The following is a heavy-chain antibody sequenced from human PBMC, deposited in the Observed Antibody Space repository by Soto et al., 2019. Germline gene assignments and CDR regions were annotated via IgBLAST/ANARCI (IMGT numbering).Heavy chain of an antibody. CDR2: IKQDGSEK. CDR1: GFTFSSYW. Sequence: EVQLVESGGGLVQPGGSLRLSCAASGFTFSSYWMSWVRQAPGKGLEWVANIKQDGSEKYYVDSVKGRFTISRDNAKNSLNLQMNSLRAEDTAVYYCARVIPLGYFDYWGQGTLVTVSS. V-gene: IGHV3-7*01. CDR3: ARVIPLGYFDY. D-gene: IGHD7-27*01. J-gene: IGHJ4*02.